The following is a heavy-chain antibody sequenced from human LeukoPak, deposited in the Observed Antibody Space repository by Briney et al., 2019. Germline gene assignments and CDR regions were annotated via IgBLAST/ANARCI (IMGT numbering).Heavy chain of an antibody. CDR3: ARDHYYDSSGLLKI. J-gene: IGHJ4*02. V-gene: IGHV1-46*01. CDR1: GYTFTNYF. CDR2: INPISGST. D-gene: IGHD3-22*01. Sequence: ASVKVSCKASGYTFTNYFMHWVRQTPGQGLEWMAIINPISGSTTYAQKFQGRVTMTTDTSTNTVYMELSSLRSEDTAVYYCARDHYYDSSGLLKIWGQGTLVTVSS.